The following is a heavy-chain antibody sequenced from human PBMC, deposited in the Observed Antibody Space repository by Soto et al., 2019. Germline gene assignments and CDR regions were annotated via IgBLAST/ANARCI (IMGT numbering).Heavy chain of an antibody. CDR3: ARARSAGSSGWGLDV. V-gene: IGHV3-66*01. CDR1: GFTVSSNY. Sequence: PGGSLRLSCAASGFTVSSNYMSWVRQAPGKGLEWVSVIYSGGSTYYADSVKGRFTISRDNSKNTLYLQMNSLRAEDTAVYYCARARSAGSSGWGLDVWAQGTTVTVSS. J-gene: IGHJ6*02. CDR2: IYSGGST. D-gene: IGHD6-19*01.